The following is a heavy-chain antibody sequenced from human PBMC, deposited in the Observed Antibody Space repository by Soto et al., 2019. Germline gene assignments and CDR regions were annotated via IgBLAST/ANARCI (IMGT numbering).Heavy chain of an antibody. V-gene: IGHV3-23*01. CDR1: GFSFSSYA. Sequence: PGGSLRLSCAACGFSFSSYAMSWVRQAPGKGLEWVSAISGSGGSTYYADSVKGRFTISRDNSKNTLYLQMNSLRAEDTAVYYCAKDKSGYDPLDWFDPWGQGTLVTVSS. CDR3: AKDKSGYDPLDWFDP. D-gene: IGHD5-12*01. CDR2: ISGSGGST. J-gene: IGHJ5*02.